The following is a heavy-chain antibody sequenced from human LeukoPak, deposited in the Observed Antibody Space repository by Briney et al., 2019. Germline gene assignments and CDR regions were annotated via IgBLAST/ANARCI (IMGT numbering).Heavy chain of an antibody. CDR2: IHSSGST. Sequence: KASETLSLTCTVSGGSVSNYYWSWIRQSPGKGLEWIAYIHSSGSTNYNPSHKSRVTISVDTSEDQFSLQLNSVTAADTAVYFCARHAWVVAVHTGQTLYYFDSWSQGTLVTVSS. CDR1: GGSVSNYY. V-gene: IGHV4-59*08. CDR3: ARHAWVVAVHTGQTLYYFDS. D-gene: IGHD2-15*01. J-gene: IGHJ4*02.